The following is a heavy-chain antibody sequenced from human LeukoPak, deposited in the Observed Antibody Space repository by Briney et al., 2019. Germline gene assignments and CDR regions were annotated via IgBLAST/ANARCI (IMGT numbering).Heavy chain of an antibody. Sequence: SETLSLTCTVSGGSISSYYWSWIWQPAGKGLEWIGRVYTNGNTNYNPSFKSRVTMSVDTSKNQFSLKLSSVTAADTAVYYCARSDSSGSFDYWGQGTLVTVSS. J-gene: IGHJ4*02. D-gene: IGHD3-22*01. V-gene: IGHV4-4*07. CDR3: ARSDSSGSFDY. CDR2: VYTNGNT. CDR1: GGSISSYY.